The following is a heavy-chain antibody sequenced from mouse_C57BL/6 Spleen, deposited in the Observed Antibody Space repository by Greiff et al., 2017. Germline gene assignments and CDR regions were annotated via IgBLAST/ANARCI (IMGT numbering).Heavy chain of an antibody. D-gene: IGHD2-5*01. Sequence: QVQLQQSGAELVRPGASVTLSCKASGYTFTDYEMHWVKQTPVHGLEWIGAIDPETGGTAYNQKFKGKAILTADKSSSTAYMELRSLTSEDSAVYYCTRYYSNYEDYWGQGTTLTVSS. V-gene: IGHV1-15*01. J-gene: IGHJ2*01. CDR1: GYTFTDYE. CDR3: TRYYSNYEDY. CDR2: IDPETGGT.